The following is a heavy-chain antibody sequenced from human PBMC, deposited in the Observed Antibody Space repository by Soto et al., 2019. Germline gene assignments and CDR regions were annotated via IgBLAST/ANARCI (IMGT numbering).Heavy chain of an antibody. CDR3: ARLYCSGGNCYNGLAV. J-gene: IGHJ6*02. CDR1: GYTFSITY. V-gene: IGHV1-46*01. D-gene: IGHD2-15*01. CDR2: VYPSGGGT. Sequence: ASVKVSCKAAGYTFSITYLHWLRQAPGQGLEWLGLVYPSGGGTNYKESFKGRLNITRDTSTSTVYMDLSRLTSEDTAIYYCARLYCSGGNCYNGLAVWGQGTTVPVSS.